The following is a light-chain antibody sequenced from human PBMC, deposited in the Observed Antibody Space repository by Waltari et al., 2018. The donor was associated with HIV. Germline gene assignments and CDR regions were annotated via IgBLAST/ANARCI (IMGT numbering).Light chain of an antibody. J-gene: IGLJ1*01. V-gene: IGLV1-44*01. Sequence: QSVLTQPPSASGTTGQRFTISCSGSSSNIGRNTLTWYQRFPGRAPKLLIYNNDQQPSGVPDRFSGSKSGTSASLAIGGLQSDDEADYYCAAWDDSLTVSYVFGPGTKVTVL. CDR1: SSNIGRNT. CDR3: AAWDDSLTVSYV. CDR2: NND.